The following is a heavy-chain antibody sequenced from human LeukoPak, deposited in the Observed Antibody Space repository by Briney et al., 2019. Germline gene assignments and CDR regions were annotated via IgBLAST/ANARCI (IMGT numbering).Heavy chain of an antibody. CDR3: AREYCSGGSCYRYGMDV. CDR2: IYHSGST. V-gene: IGHV4-4*02. J-gene: IGHJ6*02. D-gene: IGHD2-15*01. Sequence: IPSGTLSLTCAVSGGSISSSNWWSWVRQPPGKGLEWIGEIYHSGSTNYNPSLKSRVTISVDKSKNQFSLKLSSVTAEDTAVYYCAREYCSGGSCYRYGMDVWGQGTTVTVSS. CDR1: GGSISSSNW.